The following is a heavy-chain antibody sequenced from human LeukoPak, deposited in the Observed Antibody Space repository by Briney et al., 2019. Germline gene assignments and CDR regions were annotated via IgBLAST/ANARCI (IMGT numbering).Heavy chain of an antibody. CDR3: ARSSGIPHPCIDY. CDR2: ISSSSSYI. CDR1: GFTFSSYS. Sequence: GSLSLSCAASGFTFSSYSMNWVRQAPGKGLERVSSISSSSSYIYYADSVKGRFTISRDNAKNSLYLQMNSLRAEDTAVYYCARSSGIPHPCIDYWGQGTLVTVSS. V-gene: IGHV3-21*01. J-gene: IGHJ4*02.